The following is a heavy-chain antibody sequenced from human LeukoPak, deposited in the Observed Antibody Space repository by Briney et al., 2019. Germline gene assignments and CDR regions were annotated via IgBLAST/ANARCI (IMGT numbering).Heavy chain of an antibody. D-gene: IGHD5-18*01. Sequence: SETLSLTCTVSGGSISSGGYYWSWIRQHPGKGLKWIGYIYYSGSTYYNPSLKSRVTISVDTSKNQFSLKLSSVTAADTAVYYCARSGMQLWLPENWGQGTLVTVSS. CDR1: GGSISSGGYY. J-gene: IGHJ4*02. V-gene: IGHV4-31*03. CDR2: IYYSGST. CDR3: ARSGMQLWLPEN.